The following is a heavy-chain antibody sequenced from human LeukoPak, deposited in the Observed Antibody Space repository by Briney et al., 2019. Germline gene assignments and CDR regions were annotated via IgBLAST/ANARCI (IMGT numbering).Heavy chain of an antibody. J-gene: IGHJ5*02. V-gene: IGHV1-18*04. D-gene: IGHD2-2*01. Sequence: ASVKVSCKASGYTFTSYGISWVRQAPGQGLEWMGWISAYNGNTNYAQKLQGRVTMTTDTSTSTAYMELSSLRSEDTAVYYCARIPYCSSTSCYAGQYNWFDPWGQGTLVTVSS. CDR2: ISAYNGNT. CDR3: ARIPYCSSTSCYAGQYNWFDP. CDR1: GYTFTSYG.